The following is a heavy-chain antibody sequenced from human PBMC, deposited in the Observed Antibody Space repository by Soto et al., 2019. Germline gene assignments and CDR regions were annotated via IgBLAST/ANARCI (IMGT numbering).Heavy chain of an antibody. J-gene: IGHJ6*02. Sequence: GGSLRLSCAASGFTFSSYGMHWVRQAPGKGLEWVAVIWYDGSNKYYADSVKGRFTISRDNSKNTLYLQMNSLRAEDTAVYYCARGSAPWRGGSGSYHLDVWGQGTTVTVSS. CDR1: GFTFSSYG. V-gene: IGHV3-33*01. CDR3: ARGSAPWRGGSGSYHLDV. D-gene: IGHD3-10*01. CDR2: IWYDGSNK.